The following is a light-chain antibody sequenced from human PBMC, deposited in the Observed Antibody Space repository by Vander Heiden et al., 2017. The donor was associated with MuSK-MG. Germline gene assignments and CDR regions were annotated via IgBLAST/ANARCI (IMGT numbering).Light chain of an antibody. Sequence: DILLTQTPPCLSVTPGQPASISCKSSQSLLHSDGKTHFCWCLQRPGQPPQVLIYEASNRFYGVPDRFKGSGSGTDFTLKIRRVEAEDVGVDYFMQKMRLSTFRQGIKVGI. CDR2: EAS. CDR1: QSLLHSDGKTH. V-gene: IGKV2D-29*01. J-gene: IGKJ1*01. CDR3: MQKMRLST.